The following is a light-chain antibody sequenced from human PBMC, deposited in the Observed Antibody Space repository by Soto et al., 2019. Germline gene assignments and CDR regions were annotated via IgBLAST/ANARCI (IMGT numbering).Light chain of an antibody. CDR2: DAS. V-gene: IGKV3-11*01. CDR1: QSVRSS. CDR3: QQCSSWPYT. J-gene: IGKJ2*01. Sequence: EIALTQSPATLSLSPGERATLSCRASQSVRSSLAWYQQKPGQAPRLLIYDASNRATGIPARFSGSGSGTDFTLTISSLEPEDFAVYYCQQCSSWPYTFAQGTKLEIK.